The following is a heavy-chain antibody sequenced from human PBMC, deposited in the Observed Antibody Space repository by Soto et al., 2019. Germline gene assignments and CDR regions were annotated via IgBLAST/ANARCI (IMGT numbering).Heavy chain of an antibody. CDR1: GFTFSSYG. CDR3: ARDLVIIQLWLKYGMDV. J-gene: IGHJ6*02. D-gene: IGHD5-18*01. Sequence: PGGSLRLSXAASGFTFSSYGMHWVRQAPGKGLEWVAVIWYDGSNKYYADSVKGRFTISRDNSKNTLYLQMNSLRAEDTAVYYCARDLVIIQLWLKYGMDVWGQGTTVTVSS. V-gene: IGHV3-33*01. CDR2: IWYDGSNK.